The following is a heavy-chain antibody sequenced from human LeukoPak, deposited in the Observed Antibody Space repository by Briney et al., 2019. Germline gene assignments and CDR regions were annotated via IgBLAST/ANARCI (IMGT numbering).Heavy chain of an antibody. CDR1: GFTFSSHS. V-gene: IGHV3-21*01. Sequence: PGGSLRLSCAASGFTFSSHSMNWVRQAPGKGLEWVSSISSSSSYIYYADSVKGRFTISRDNAKNSLYLQMNSLRAEDTAVYYCAGESPYCGGDCYLSDAFDIWGQGTMVTVSS. D-gene: IGHD2-21*02. CDR3: AGESPYCGGDCYLSDAFDI. CDR2: ISSSSSYI. J-gene: IGHJ3*02.